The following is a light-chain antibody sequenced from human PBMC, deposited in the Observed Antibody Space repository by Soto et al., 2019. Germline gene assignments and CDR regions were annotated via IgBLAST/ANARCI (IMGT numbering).Light chain of an antibody. V-gene: IGKV3-20*01. CDR2: GAS. CDR3: QQHGSSPPSWT. J-gene: IGKJ1*01. CDR1: QSVTSNY. Sequence: ETVLTQSPGTLSLSPGERATLSCRASQSVTSNYLAWYQQKSGQAPRLLIYGASNRATGIPDRFSGSGSGTVFTLTISRLEPEDFAVYYCQQHGSSPPSWTFGQGTKVEIK.